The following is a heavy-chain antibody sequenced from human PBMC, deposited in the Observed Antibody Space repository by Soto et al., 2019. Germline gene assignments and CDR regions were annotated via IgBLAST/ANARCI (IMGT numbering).Heavy chain of an antibody. J-gene: IGHJ4*02. Sequence: GESLKISCQCSGYTFSNFWIAWVRQLPGKGLEYMGIIYPGDSETRYSPSFHGKVTISAVRSIGTAYLQWSSLEASDSAFYFCARSPRSSPYFDYWGQGAPVTVSS. V-gene: IGHV5-51*01. D-gene: IGHD6-13*01. CDR1: GYTFSNFW. CDR3: ARSPRSSPYFDY. CDR2: IYPGDSET.